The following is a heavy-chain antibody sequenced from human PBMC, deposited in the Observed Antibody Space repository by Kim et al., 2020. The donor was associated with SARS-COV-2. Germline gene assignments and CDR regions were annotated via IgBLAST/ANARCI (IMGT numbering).Heavy chain of an antibody. J-gene: IGHJ5*02. D-gene: IGHD6-19*01. Sequence: SETLSLTCTVSGGSISSGGYYWSWIRQHPGKGLEWIGYIYYSGSTYYNPSLKSRVTISVDTSKNQFSLKLSSVTAADTAVYYCARAPGQWLAGGDYRFDPWGQGTLVTVSS. V-gene: IGHV4-31*03. CDR1: GGSISSGGYY. CDR2: IYYSGST. CDR3: ARAPGQWLAGGDYRFDP.